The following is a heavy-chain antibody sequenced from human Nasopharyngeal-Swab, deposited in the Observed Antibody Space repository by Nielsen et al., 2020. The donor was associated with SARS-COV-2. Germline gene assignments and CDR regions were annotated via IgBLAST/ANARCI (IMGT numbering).Heavy chain of an antibody. J-gene: IGHJ2*01. Sequence: GESLKISCAASGFTFSSYDMHWVRQATGKGLEWVSAIGTAGDTYYPGSVKGRFTISRENAKSSLYLQMNSLRAGDTAVYYCARGGPAPIFDLWGRGTLVTVSS. CDR2: IGTAGDT. D-gene: IGHD3-16*01. CDR3: ARGGPAPIFDL. CDR1: GFTFSSYD. V-gene: IGHV3-13*01.